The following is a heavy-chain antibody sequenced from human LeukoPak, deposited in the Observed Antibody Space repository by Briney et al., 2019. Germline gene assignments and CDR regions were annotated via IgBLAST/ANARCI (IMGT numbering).Heavy chain of an antibody. Sequence: ASVKVSCTASGGTFSSYAISWVRQAPGQGLEWMGRIIPIFGIANYAQKFQGRVTITADKSTSTAYMELSSLRSEDTAVYYCARSMGITGTTGYFQHWGQGTLVTVSS. V-gene: IGHV1-69*04. CDR2: IIPIFGIA. J-gene: IGHJ1*01. CDR1: GGTFSSYA. D-gene: IGHD1-7*01. CDR3: ARSMGITGTTGYFQH.